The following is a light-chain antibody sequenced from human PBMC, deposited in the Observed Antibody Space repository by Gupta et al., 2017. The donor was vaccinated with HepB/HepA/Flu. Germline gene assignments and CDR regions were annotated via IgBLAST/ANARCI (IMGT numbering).Light chain of an antibody. J-gene: IGKJ1*01. CDR1: QSVGTN. CDR3: QQYNNWPPWT. CDR2: RAT. Sequence: EIVMTQSPATLSVSPGERATLSCRAFQSVGTNLAWYQQRPGQAPRLLIYRATARATGVPASSSGSGSGTEFTLSISSLQSNDFAVYYCQQYNNWPPWTFGHGTKVEIK. V-gene: IGKV3-15*01.